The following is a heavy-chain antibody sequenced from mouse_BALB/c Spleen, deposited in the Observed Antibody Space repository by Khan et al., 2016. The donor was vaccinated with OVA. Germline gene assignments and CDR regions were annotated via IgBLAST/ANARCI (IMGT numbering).Heavy chain of an antibody. V-gene: IGHV3-2*02. J-gene: IGHJ4*01. CDR2: ISYSGST. Sequence: EVQLQESGPGLVKPSQSLSLTCTVTGYSITSNYAWNWIRQFPGNKLEWMGYISYSGSTNYNPSLQSRISITRDTSKNQFFLQLNSVTTEDTATYYCARGNYYEYAMDYWGQGTSITVSS. CDR3: ARGNYYEYAMDY. CDR1: GYSITSNYA. D-gene: IGHD1-1*01.